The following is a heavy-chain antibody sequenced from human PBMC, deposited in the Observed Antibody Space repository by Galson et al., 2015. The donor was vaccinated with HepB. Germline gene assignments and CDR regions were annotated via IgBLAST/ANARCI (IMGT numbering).Heavy chain of an antibody. Sequence: SVKVSCKASGYTFNKYGISWVRQAPGQGLEWMGWIGTKRGNTEHAQNFQGRVTMTTETSTNTAYMELRSLRSADTAVYYCARDVDWALDYWGQGTVVTVSS. CDR1: GYTFNKYG. CDR2: IGTKRGNT. J-gene: IGHJ4*02. CDR3: ARDVDWALDY. D-gene: IGHD3-9*01. V-gene: IGHV1-18*01.